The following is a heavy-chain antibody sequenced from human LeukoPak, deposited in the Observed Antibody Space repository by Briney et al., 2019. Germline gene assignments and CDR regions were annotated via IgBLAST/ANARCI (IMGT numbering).Heavy chain of an antibody. J-gene: IGHJ4*02. V-gene: IGHV3-74*01. Sequence: GGSLRLSCAASGFTFSSYWMHWVRHAPGKGLGWVSRINSDVRSTSYADSVKGRSTIPRDNAKNTPYLQMNSLRAEDPAVYYGARDTIGSGSYYRGDWGQGTLVTVSS. CDR2: INSDVRST. D-gene: IGHD3-10*01. CDR1: GFTFSSYW. CDR3: ARDTIGSGSYYRGD.